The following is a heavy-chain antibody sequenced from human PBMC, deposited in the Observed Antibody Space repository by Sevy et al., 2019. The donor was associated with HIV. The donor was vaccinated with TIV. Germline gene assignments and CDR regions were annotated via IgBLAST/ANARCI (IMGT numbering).Heavy chain of an antibody. J-gene: IGHJ4*02. Sequence: ASVKVSCKASGYSFTGYYVHWLRQAPGQGLEWMGWINPGTVGTYFARRFKDRVTLTTGKSITTAFMVLNGLTFDDTAWYYCARMGDYGDTSGFYPLKYWGQGTLVTVSS. CDR1: GYSFTGYY. D-gene: IGHD3-22*01. V-gene: IGHV1-2*02. CDR2: INPGTVGT. CDR3: ARMGDYGDTSGFYPLKY.